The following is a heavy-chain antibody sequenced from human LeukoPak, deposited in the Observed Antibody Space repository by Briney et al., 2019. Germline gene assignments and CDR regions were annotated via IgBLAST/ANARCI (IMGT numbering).Heavy chain of an antibody. J-gene: IGHJ4*02. CDR2: ISSSSSYT. D-gene: IGHD1-1*01. CDR3: ARVGPRNDPVY. Sequence: GGSLRFFCAASGFTFSDNYMSCIRQAPGKGLEWVSHISSSSSYTNYADSVKGRFTISRDNAKNSLYLQMNSLRAEDTAVYYCARVGPRNDPVYGVQGTLVTVSS. V-gene: IGHV3-11*06. CDR1: GFTFSDNY.